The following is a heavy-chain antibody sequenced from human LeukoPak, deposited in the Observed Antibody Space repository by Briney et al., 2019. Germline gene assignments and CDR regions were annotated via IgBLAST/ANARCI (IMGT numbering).Heavy chain of an antibody. D-gene: IGHD2-8*01. CDR3: AKGTNYGMDV. CDR2: ISYDGSNK. J-gene: IGHJ6*02. Sequence: GGSLRLSCAASGFTFSSYGMHWVRQAPGKGLEWVAVISYDGSNKYYADSVKGRFTISRDNSKNTLYLQMNSLRAEDTAVYYCAKGTNYGMDVWGQGTTVTVSS. CDR1: GFTFSSYG. V-gene: IGHV3-30*18.